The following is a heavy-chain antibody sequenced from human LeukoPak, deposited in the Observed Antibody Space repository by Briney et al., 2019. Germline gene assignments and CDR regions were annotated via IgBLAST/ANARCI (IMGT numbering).Heavy chain of an antibody. V-gene: IGHV4-59*11. Sequence: SETLSFTCTVSGGSISSQYWSWIRQPPGKGLEWIGYIYYSGSTNYNPSLKSRVTISVDTSKNQFSLKLSSVTAADTAVYYCARVRSSSWSFDYWGQGTLVTVSS. CDR2: IYYSGST. D-gene: IGHD6-13*01. CDR1: GGSISSQY. J-gene: IGHJ4*02. CDR3: ARVRSSSWSFDY.